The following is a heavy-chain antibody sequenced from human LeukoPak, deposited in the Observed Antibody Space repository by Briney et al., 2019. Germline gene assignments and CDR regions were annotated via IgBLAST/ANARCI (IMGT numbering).Heavy chain of an antibody. CDR1: GGSFSGYY. CDR2: INHSGST. J-gene: IGHJ5*02. D-gene: IGHD4-17*01. CDR3: ARVWPNDYGDYGWFDP. Sequence: SETLSLTCAVYGGSFSGYYWSWIRQPPGKGLEWIGEINHSGSTNYNPSLKSRVTISVDTSKNQFSLKLSSVTAADTAVYYCARVWPNDYGDYGWFDPWGQGTLVTVSS. V-gene: IGHV4-34*01.